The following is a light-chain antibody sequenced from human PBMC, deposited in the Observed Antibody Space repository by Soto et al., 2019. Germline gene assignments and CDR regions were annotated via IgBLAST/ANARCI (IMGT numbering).Light chain of an antibody. CDR2: GAS. J-gene: IGKJ2*01. V-gene: IGKV3-15*01. Sequence: IVMTQSPATLSVSPGERVTLSCRASETVRTNLAWFQQKPGQTPRLLIFGASTRATGIPTRFTGSGSETEVTLTIGSLQSEDLAVYYCQQYYNWPPYTFGQGTKLELK. CDR1: ETVRTN. CDR3: QQYYNWPPYT.